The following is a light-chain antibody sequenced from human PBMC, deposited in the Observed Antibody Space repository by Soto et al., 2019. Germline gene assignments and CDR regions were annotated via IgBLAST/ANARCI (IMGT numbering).Light chain of an antibody. CDR1: QVISNY. CDR2: AAS. J-gene: IGKJ1*01. Sequence: DIQLTQSPSSLSASVGARVTITCRASQVISNYLAWYQQKPGKVPKVLIYAASTLQSGVPSRFSGSGSETDFTLTISSLQPEDVATYYCQKYNSAPQTFGQGTKVDIK. CDR3: QKYNSAPQT. V-gene: IGKV1-27*01.